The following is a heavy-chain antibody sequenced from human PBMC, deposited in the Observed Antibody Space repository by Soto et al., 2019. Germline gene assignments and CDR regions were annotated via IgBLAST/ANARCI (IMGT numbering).Heavy chain of an antibody. CDR1: GFTFSGYA. Sequence: EVQLLDSGGGLVQPGGSLRLSCAASGFTFSGYALTWVRQAPGKGLEWVSAISGGGDATFYADSVKGRFTISRDNSKNTLYLQMNTLRAGDAAVYYCARKVSGSTGRPDLWYFDLWGRGTLVTVSS. D-gene: IGHD3-10*01. CDR3: ARKVSGSTGRPDLWYFDL. V-gene: IGHV3-23*01. CDR2: ISGGGDAT. J-gene: IGHJ2*01.